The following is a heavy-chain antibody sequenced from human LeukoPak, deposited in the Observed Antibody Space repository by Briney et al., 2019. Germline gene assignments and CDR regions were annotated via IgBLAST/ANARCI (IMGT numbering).Heavy chain of an antibody. CDR3: ARFSWGCSTARCYLTN. J-gene: IGHJ4*02. CDR2: IYYTGTT. V-gene: IGHV4-59*11. D-gene: IGHD2-21*01. CDR1: GGALSGHY. Sequence: SETLSLTCTVGGGALSGHYWGWIRQPPGKGLELVGPIYYTGTTFYKPSLNSRVTITLHTSRNQVSLRLTSVIAADTAVYYCARFSWGCSTARCYLTNWGQGALVTVSS.